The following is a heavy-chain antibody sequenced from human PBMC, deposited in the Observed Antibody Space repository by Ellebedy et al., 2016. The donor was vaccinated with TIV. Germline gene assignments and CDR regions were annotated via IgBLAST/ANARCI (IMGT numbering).Heavy chain of an antibody. D-gene: IGHD3-10*01. Sequence: SETLSLTCTVSGGSINTYYWSWIRQPAGKGLEWIGRIYSSGSTTYNPSLKSRVTMSVDTSKNQFSLKLSSVTAADTAVYYCARETVLRGVNPYNGFDPWGQGTLVTVSS. CDR3: ARETVLRGVNPYNGFDP. V-gene: IGHV4-4*07. CDR1: GGSINTYY. J-gene: IGHJ5*02. CDR2: IYSSGST.